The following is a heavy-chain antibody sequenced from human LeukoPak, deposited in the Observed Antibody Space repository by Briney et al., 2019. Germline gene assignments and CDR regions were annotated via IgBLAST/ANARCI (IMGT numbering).Heavy chain of an antibody. CDR2: IRNSGST. V-gene: IGHV4-59*01. CDR1: GGYINSYY. J-gene: IGHJ5*02. Sequence: SETLSLTCTVSGGYINSYYCSWIRQSPGKGLEWIGYIRNSGSTNYNPSLKSRVTMSVDTSKNQFSLKLSSVTAADTAVYYCARWAAAGERRENWFDPWGQGTLVTVSS. D-gene: IGHD6-13*01. CDR3: ARWAAAGERRENWFDP.